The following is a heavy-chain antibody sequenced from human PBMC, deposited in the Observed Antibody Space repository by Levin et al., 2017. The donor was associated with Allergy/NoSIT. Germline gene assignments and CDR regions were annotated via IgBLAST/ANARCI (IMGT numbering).Heavy chain of an antibody. D-gene: IGHD5-18*01. CDR3: ARLGIQLWPIDL. CDR1: GYTFIDYF. J-gene: IGHJ5*02. V-gene: IGHV1-46*01. CDR2: VNPRSGVT. Sequence: ASVKVSCKASGYTFIDYFIHWVRQAPGQGLEWMGIVNPRSGVTTYAEKFQGRISMTRDTSTSTVYMDLRSLTSDDTAVYFCARLGIQLWPIDLWGQGTLVTVSS.